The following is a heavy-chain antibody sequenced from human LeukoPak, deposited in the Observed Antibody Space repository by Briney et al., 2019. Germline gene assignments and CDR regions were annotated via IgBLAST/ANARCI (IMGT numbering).Heavy chain of an antibody. CDR2: IYYSGST. V-gene: IGHV4-59*01. Sequence: PSETLSLTCTVSGGSISSYYWSWIRQPPGKGLEWIGYIYYSGSTNYNPSLKSRVTISVDTSKNQFSLKLSSVTAADTAVYYCARAPMVRGIDYWGQGTLVTVSS. CDR1: GGSISSYY. J-gene: IGHJ4*02. CDR3: ARAPMVRGIDY. D-gene: IGHD3-10*01.